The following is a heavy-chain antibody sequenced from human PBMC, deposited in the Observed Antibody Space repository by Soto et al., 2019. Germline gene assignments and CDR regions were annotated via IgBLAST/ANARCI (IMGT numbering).Heavy chain of an antibody. CDR1: GFTFSSYA. CDR2: ISGSGGST. D-gene: IGHD2-2*01. J-gene: IGHJ6*02. V-gene: IGHV3-23*01. CDR3: AKEDPYCSSTSCQNYYYYYGMDV. Sequence: GGSLRLSCAASGFTFSSYATSWVRQAPGKGLEWVSAISGSGGSTYYADSVKGRFTISRDNSKNTLYLQMNSLRAEDTAVYYCAKEDPYCSSTSCQNYYYYYGMDVWGQGTTVTVSS.